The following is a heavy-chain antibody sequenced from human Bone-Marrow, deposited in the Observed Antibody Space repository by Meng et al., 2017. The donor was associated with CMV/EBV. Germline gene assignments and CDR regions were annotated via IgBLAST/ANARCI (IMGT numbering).Heavy chain of an antibody. J-gene: IGHJ4*02. CDR1: GYTFTGYD. V-gene: IGHV1-46*01. Sequence: ASVKVSCKASGYTFTGYDMHWVRQAPGQGLEWMGIINTSGGSTSYAQKFQGRVTMTRDTSTSTVYMELSNLRSENTAVYYCARDTVTYQNGLGIGYCGQGTLVTVSS. CDR2: INTSGGST. D-gene: IGHD4-17*01. CDR3: ARDTVTYQNGLGIGY.